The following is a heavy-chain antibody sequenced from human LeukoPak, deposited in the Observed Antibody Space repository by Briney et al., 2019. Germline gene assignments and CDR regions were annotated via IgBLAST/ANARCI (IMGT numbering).Heavy chain of an antibody. CDR1: GFTFRNYW. J-gene: IGHJ4*03. V-gene: IGHV3-7*01. CDR2: IKQDGSDK. CDR3: ARRPYKWDYWDELDH. Sequence: AGGSLRLSCAASGFTFRNYWMSWVRQAPGKGLEWVANIKQDGSDKYYVDSVKGRFTISRDNAKNSLYLQMNSLRAEDTAVYYWARRPYKWDYWDELDHWGQG. D-gene: IGHD1-7*01.